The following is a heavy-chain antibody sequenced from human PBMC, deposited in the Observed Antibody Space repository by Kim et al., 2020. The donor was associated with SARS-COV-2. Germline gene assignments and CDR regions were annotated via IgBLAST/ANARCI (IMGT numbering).Heavy chain of an antibody. CDR1: GFTFDDYT. D-gene: IGHD6-19*01. Sequence: GGSLRLSCAASGFTFDDYTMHWVRQAPGKGLEWVSLISWDGGSTYYADSVKGRFTISRDNSKNSLYLQMNSLRTEDTALYYCAKDRSSGWKPQGIDYWGQGTLVSVAS. CDR3: AKDRSSGWKPQGIDY. CDR2: ISWDGGST. V-gene: IGHV3-43*01. J-gene: IGHJ4*02.